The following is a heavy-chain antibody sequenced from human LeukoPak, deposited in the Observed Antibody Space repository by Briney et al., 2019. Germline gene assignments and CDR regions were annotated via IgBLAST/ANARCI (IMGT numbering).Heavy chain of an antibody. CDR3: ARARGDYYYGMDV. J-gene: IGHJ6*02. V-gene: IGHV4-59*12. CDR2: IYDSGST. Sequence: SETLSLTCTVSGGSISSYYWSWIRQPPGKGLEWIGYIYDSGSTYYNPSLKSRVTISGDTSKKQFSLKLSSVTAADTAVYYCARARGDYYYGMDVWGQGTTVTVSS. CDR1: GGSISSYY. D-gene: IGHD4-17*01.